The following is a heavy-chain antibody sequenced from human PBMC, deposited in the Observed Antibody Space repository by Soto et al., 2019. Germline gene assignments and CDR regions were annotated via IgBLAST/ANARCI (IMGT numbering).Heavy chain of an antibody. V-gene: IGHV4-30-2*01. Sequence: QLQLQESGSGLVKPSQTLSLTCAVSGGSISSGGYSWSWIRQPPGKCREWIGYIYHSGSTYYNPSLMSRGTISVDRSNTQFSLKLSSVTASDMAVYYCDRKGGTRTAYYYYGMDVWGQGTTVTVSS. D-gene: IGHD2-15*01. CDR3: DRKGGTRTAYYYYGMDV. J-gene: IGHJ6*02. CDR2: IYHSGST. CDR1: GGSISSGGYS.